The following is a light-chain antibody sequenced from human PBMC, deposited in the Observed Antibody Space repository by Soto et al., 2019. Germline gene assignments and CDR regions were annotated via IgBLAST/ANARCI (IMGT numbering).Light chain of an antibody. V-gene: IGKV3-15*01. Sequence: EIVMTQSPATLSVSPGERASLSCRASQSVGSNLAWYQQTAGQAPRLLIYGASTRATGIPVRFSGSGSGTEFPLTISSLQSEDFAVYSCQQYTNWPYTFGQGTKLEIK. CDR3: QQYTNWPYT. CDR2: GAS. CDR1: QSVGSN. J-gene: IGKJ2*01.